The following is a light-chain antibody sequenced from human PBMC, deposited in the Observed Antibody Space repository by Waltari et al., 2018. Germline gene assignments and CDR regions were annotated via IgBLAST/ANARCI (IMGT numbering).Light chain of an antibody. CDR2: AAS. J-gene: IGKJ1*01. CDR3: QHYVRLPVT. V-gene: IGKV3-20*01. Sequence: EIVFTQSPGTLSLSPGERATLSCRASQSVSSALAWYQQKPGQAPRLLIYAASSRATGIPDRFSGSGSGTDFSLNISRLEPEDFAVYYCQHYVRLPVTFGQGTKVEIK. CDR1: QSVSSA.